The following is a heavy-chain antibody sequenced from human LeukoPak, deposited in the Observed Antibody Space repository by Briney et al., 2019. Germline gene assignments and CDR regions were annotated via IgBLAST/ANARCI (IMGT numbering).Heavy chain of an antibody. V-gene: IGHV3-23*01. CDR2: ISGGGAKT. D-gene: IGHD3-10*02. Sequence: GGSLRLSCAVSGFTFDSYAMNWVRQAPGKGLEWVSFISGGGAKTRYADSVKGQFTISRDNSKNTLYLQMNILRPEDTAIYYCAKCSASYDNDAFDVWGQGTMVSVSS. CDR3: AKCSASYDNDAFDV. CDR1: GFTFDSYA. J-gene: IGHJ3*01.